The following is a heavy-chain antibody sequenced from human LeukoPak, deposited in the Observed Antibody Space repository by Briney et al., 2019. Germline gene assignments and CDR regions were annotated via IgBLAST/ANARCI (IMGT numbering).Heavy chain of an antibody. CDR3: ARGPITMVRGVIMPYDY. CDR2: IYYSGST. J-gene: IGHJ4*02. CDR1: GGSISSYY. V-gene: IGHV4-59*01. Sequence: TSETLSLTCTVSGGSISSYYWSWIRQPPGKGLEWIGYIYYSGSTNYNPSLKSRVTISVDTSKNQFSLKLSSVTAADTAVYYCARGPITMVRGVIMPYDYWGQGTLVTVSS. D-gene: IGHD3-10*01.